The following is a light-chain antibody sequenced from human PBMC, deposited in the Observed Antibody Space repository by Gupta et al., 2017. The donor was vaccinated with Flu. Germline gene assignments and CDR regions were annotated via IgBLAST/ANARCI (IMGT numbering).Light chain of an antibody. J-gene: IGKJ1*01. Sequence: DIQMTQSPSSLSASVGDRVTITCRASQSISSYLNWYQQKPGKAPKLLIYAASKLQIGVPSRFSGSGSGTDFTLTISSLQPEDFATYYCQQSDSNPTWTFGQGTRVEIK. CDR2: AAS. CDR1: QSISSY. V-gene: IGKV1-39*01. CDR3: QQSDSNPTWT.